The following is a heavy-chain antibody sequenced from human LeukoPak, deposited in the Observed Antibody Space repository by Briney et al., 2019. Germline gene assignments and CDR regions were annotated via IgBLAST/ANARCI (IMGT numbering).Heavy chain of an antibody. CDR2: ISAYNGNT. D-gene: IGHD3-22*01. Sequence: AASVKVSCKASGYTFTSYGISWVRQAPGQGLEWMGWISAYNGNTNYAQKLQGRVTMTTDTSTSTAYMELRSLRSDDTAVYYCARVEDATYYYDSSGPNFDYWGQGTLVTVSS. CDR1: GYTFTSYG. J-gene: IGHJ4*02. V-gene: IGHV1-18*01. CDR3: ARVEDATYYYDSSGPNFDY.